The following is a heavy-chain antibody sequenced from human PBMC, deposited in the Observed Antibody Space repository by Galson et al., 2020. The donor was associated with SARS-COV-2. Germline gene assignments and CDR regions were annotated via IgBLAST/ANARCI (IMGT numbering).Heavy chain of an antibody. CDR2: ISGSGGST. CDR3: AKVGYDSSYYYYYYMDV. Sequence: GESLKISCAASGFTFSSYAMSWVRQAPGKGLEWVSAISGSGGSTYYADSVKGRFTISRDNSKNTLYLQMNSLRAEDTAVYYCAKVGYDSSYYYYYYMDVWGKGTTVTVSS. CDR1: GFTFSSYA. J-gene: IGHJ6*03. V-gene: IGHV3-23*01. D-gene: IGHD5-12*01.